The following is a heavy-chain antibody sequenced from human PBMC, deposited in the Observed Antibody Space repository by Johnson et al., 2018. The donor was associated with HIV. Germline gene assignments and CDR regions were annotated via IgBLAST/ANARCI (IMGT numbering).Heavy chain of an antibody. Sequence: QVQLVESGGGLVQPGGSQRLSCAVSGFTFSSYAMHWVRQAPAKGLEWVAVISYDGSNKYYVDSVKGRFTISRDNAKNSLYLQMNSLRAEDTAVYYCATQYNYRQPFDIWGQGTMVTVSS. CDR3: ATQYNYRQPFDI. J-gene: IGHJ3*02. D-gene: IGHD1-1*01. V-gene: IGHV3-30-3*01. CDR1: GFTFSSYA. CDR2: ISYDGSNK.